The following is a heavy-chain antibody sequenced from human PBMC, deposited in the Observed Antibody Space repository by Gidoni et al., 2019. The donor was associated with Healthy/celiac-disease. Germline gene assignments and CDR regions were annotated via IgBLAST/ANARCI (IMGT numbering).Heavy chain of an antibody. Sequence: EVQLVESGGGLVQPGRSLRLSCAASGFTFADYAMHWVRQAPGKGLEWVSGISWNSGSIGYADSVKGRFTISRDNAKNSLYLQMNSLRAEDTALYYCAKGIYGYVGGNWFDPWGQGTLVTVSS. CDR1: GFTFADYA. CDR2: ISWNSGSI. CDR3: AKGIYGYVGGNWFDP. J-gene: IGHJ5*02. V-gene: IGHV3-9*01. D-gene: IGHD3-16*01.